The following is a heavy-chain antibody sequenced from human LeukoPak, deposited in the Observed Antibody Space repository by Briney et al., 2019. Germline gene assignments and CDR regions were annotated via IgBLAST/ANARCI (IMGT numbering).Heavy chain of an antibody. CDR1: GYTFTSYG. Sequence: ASVKVSCKASGYTFTSYGISWVRQAPGQGLEWMGWISAYNGNTNYAQELQGRVTMTTDTSTSTAYMELRSLRSDDTAVYYCARDSRHYYGSGSPLDYYYYYGMDVWGQGTTVTVSS. V-gene: IGHV1-18*01. J-gene: IGHJ6*02. CDR2: ISAYNGNT. D-gene: IGHD3-10*01. CDR3: ARDSRHYYGSGSPLDYYYYYGMDV.